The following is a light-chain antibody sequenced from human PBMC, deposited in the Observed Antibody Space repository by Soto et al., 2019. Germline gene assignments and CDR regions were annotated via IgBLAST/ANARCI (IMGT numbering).Light chain of an antibody. CDR2: GAS. J-gene: IGKJ3*01. Sequence: EIVLTQSPGTLSLSPGERATLSCRASESVSSSYLAWYQQKPGQAPRLLIYGASGMATGIPDRFSVSASGTDFTLTISRLEPQDFAVYYCQHYGTSALFGPGTIVDI. CDR1: ESVSSSY. CDR3: QHYGTSAL. V-gene: IGKV3-20*01.